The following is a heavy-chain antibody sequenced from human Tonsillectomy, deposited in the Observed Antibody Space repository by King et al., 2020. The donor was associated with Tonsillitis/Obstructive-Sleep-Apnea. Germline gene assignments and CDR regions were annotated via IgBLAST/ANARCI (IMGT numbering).Heavy chain of an antibody. CDR2: IYPGDSDT. J-gene: IGHJ4*02. D-gene: IGHD2-15*01. Sequence: VQLVESGAEVKKPGESLKISCKGSGYRFTSYWIGWVRQMPGKGLEWMGIIYPGDSDTRYSPSFQGQFTIPADKSISTAYLQWSSLKASDTAMYYCARHSGEGGYCSGGSCGALDYWGQGTLVTVSS. V-gene: IGHV5-51*01. CDR1: GYRFTSYW. CDR3: ARHSGEGGYCSGGSCGALDY.